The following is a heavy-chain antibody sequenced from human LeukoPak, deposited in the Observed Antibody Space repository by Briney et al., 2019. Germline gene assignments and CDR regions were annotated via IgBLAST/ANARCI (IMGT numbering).Heavy chain of an antibody. CDR3: AKFPYYYGSGSYYDY. CDR1: GFTFSSYA. J-gene: IGHJ4*02. CDR2: ISGSGSST. Sequence: GGSLRLSCAASGFTFSSYAMSWVRQAPGKGLEWVSGISGSGSSTYYADSVKGRFTISSDNSKNTLYLQMNSLRAEDTAVYYCAKFPYYYGSGSYYDYWGQGTLVTVSS. V-gene: IGHV3-23*01. D-gene: IGHD3-10*01.